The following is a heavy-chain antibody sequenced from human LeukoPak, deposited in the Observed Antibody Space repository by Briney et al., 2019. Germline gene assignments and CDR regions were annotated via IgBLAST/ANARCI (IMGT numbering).Heavy chain of an antibody. CDR3: ARVWGAIDY. J-gene: IGHJ4*02. CDR1: GYTFTNHD. Sequence: ASVTVSCKTSGYTFTNHDINWVRQATGQGLEWMGWMNPKSGNTGSAQRFQGRVTMTRDTSISTAYMELSSLRSEDTAVYYCARVWGAIDYWGQGTLVTVSS. V-gene: IGHV1-8*01. D-gene: IGHD1-26*01. CDR2: MNPKSGNT.